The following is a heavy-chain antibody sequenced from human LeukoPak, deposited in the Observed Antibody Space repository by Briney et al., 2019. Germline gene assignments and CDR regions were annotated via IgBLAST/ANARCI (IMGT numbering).Heavy chain of an antibody. CDR1: ACSNTTGYF. D-gene: IGHD2-21*01. CDR2: IYHSGST. CDR3: ARGHPVGDWARFDY. J-gene: IGHJ4*02. V-gene: IGHV4-38-2*01. Sequence: SETLSLTCAGYACSNTTGYFGGYIRQPPGRGLEWIGNIYHSGSTYYNPSLKSRVTISVDTSKNHFSLNLSSVTAADPAVYYCARGHPVGDWARFDYWGQGTLVTVSS.